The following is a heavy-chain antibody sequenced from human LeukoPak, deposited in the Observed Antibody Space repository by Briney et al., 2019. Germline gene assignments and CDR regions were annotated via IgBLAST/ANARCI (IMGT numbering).Heavy chain of an antibody. V-gene: IGHV1-69*13. Sequence: SVKVSCKASGSTFSSYAISWVRQAPGQGLEWMGGIIPIFGTANYAQKFQGRVTITADESTSTAYMELSSLRSEDTAVYYCARLYSSSLKRLYYFDYWGQGTLVTVSS. CDR2: IIPIFGTA. CDR1: GSTFSSYA. CDR3: ARLYSSSLKRLYYFDY. J-gene: IGHJ4*02. D-gene: IGHD6-13*01.